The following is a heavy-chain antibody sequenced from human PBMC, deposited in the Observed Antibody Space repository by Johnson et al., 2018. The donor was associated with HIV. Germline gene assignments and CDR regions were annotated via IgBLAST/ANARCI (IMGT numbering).Heavy chain of an antibody. J-gene: IGHJ3*02. D-gene: IGHD4-17*01. CDR2: IRYDGSNK. V-gene: IGHV3-30*02. Sequence: QVQLVESGGGVVQPGRSLRLSCAASGFTFSSYAIHWVRQAPGKGLAWVAFIRYDGSNKYYADSVKGRFTISQVNSKNMLYLQMNSLRVEDTAVYYCAKEGSRGTVTQAPDAFDIWGQGTVVTVSS. CDR1: GFTFSSYA. CDR3: AKEGSRGTVTQAPDAFDI.